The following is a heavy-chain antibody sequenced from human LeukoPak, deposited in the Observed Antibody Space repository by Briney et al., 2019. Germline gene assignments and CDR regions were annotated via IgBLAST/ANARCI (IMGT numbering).Heavy chain of an antibody. CDR1: GGSITGGGYS. J-gene: IGHJ4*02. CDR3: ARDLAAADY. CDR2: FYHGGST. D-gene: IGHD6-13*01. Sequence: SETLSLTCTVSGGSITGGGYSWSWIRQAPGKGLEWIGYFYHGGSTSYNPSLRSRVTISVDRSKNQFSLKLTSVTAEDTAVYYCARDLAAADYWGQGTLVAVSS. V-gene: IGHV4-30-2*01.